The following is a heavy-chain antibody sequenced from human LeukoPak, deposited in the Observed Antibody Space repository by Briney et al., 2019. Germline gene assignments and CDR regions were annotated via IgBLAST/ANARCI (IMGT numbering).Heavy chain of an antibody. CDR3: AKDFRKVSQRGY. V-gene: IGHV3-30*18. Sequence: PGGSLRLSCAASVFTFSRYGMHWVREAPGKGLEWVAVISYDGSNKYYADSVKRRFTISRDNSKNTLYLQTNSLRAEDTAVYYCAKDFRKVSQRGYWGQGSLVSVCS. J-gene: IGHJ4*02. CDR2: ISYDGSNK. CDR1: VFTFSRYG. D-gene: IGHD2/OR15-2a*01.